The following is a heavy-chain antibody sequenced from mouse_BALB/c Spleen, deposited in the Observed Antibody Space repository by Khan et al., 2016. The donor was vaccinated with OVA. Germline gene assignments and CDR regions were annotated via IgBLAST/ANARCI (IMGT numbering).Heavy chain of an antibody. J-gene: IGHJ4*01. CDR1: GYSITSDYA. Sequence: EVQLQESGPGLVNPSQSLSLTCTVTGYSITSDYAWNWIRQFPGNKLEWMGYINYSGSTNYNPALKSRISITRDTSKNPFFLQLNSVTTEDTATYYFARDGSRYNYAMDYWGQGTSVTVSS. CDR2: INYSGST. CDR3: ARDGSRYNYAMDY. V-gene: IGHV3-2*02. D-gene: IGHD2-3*01.